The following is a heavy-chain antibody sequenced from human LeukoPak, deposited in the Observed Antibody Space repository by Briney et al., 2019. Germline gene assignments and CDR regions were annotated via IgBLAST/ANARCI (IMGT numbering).Heavy chain of an antibody. CDR3: ARDQKVGTTATYTPFDP. D-gene: IGHD1-26*01. CDR1: GYSFNSYD. V-gene: IGHV1-18*01. Sequence: ASVKVSCKASGYSFNSYDISWVRQAPGQGLEWMGRINTYKGNTNYAQKFQGRVSMTTDRSTSTAYLELRSLRSDDTAVYYCARDQKVGTTATYTPFDPWGQGTLVTVSS. J-gene: IGHJ5*02. CDR2: INTYKGNT.